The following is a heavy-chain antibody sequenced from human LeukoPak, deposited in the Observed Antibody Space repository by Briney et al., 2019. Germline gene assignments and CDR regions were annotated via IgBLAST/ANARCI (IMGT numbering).Heavy chain of an antibody. CDR2: INTDGTVT. D-gene: IGHD6-19*01. Sequence: PGGYLRLSCAASGFTFSKYWMLWVRQAPGKGLESVSRINTDGTVTTYADSVKGRFTVSRDNADNTMFLQMNSVRDEDTAVYYCATKQWLAPPPDSWGQGTLVTVSS. V-gene: IGHV3-74*01. J-gene: IGHJ4*02. CDR1: GFTFSKYW. CDR3: ATKQWLAPPPDS.